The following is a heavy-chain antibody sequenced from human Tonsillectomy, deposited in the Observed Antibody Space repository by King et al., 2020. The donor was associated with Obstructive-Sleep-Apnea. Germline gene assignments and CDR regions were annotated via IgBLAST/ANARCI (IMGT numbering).Heavy chain of an antibody. J-gene: IGHJ5*02. D-gene: IGHD6-19*01. CDR2: IYYTGST. CDR3: ARTGVAGIIGWFDP. CDR1: GGSISSYY. Sequence: QLQESGPGLVKPSETLSLTCTVSGGSISSYYWSWIRQPPGKGLEWIGYIYYTGSTNYNPSLKSRVTISVDTSKNQFSLKLSSVTAADTALYYCARTGVAGIIGWFDPLGQGTLVTVSS. V-gene: IGHV4-59*01.